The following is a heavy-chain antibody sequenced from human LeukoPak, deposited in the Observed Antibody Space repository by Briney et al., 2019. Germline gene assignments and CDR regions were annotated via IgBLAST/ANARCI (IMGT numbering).Heavy chain of an antibody. J-gene: IGHJ4*02. CDR1: GFTFDDYA. Sequence: PGRSLRLSCAASGFTFDDYAMHWVRQAPGQGLEWVSGISWNSGSIGYADSVKGRFTISRDNAKNSLYLQMNSLRAEDMALYYCAKAGITMVRGVIAQGYYFDYWGQGTLVTVSS. CDR3: AKAGITMVRGVIAQGYYFDY. CDR2: ISWNSGSI. D-gene: IGHD3-10*01. V-gene: IGHV3-9*03.